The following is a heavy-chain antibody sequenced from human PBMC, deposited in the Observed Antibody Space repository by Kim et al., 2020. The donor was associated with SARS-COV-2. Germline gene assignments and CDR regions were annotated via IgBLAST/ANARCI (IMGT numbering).Heavy chain of an antibody. D-gene: IGHD3-22*01. CDR1: GFTFSSYS. V-gene: IGHV3-21*01. J-gene: IGHJ4*02. Sequence: GGSLRLSCAASGFTFSSYSMNWVRQAPGKGLEWVSSISSSSSYIYYADSVKGRFTISRDNAKNSLYLQMNSLRAEDTAVYYCARDEEVGITMIVVVTKFDYWGQGTLVTVSS. CDR3: ARDEEVGITMIVVVTKFDY. CDR2: ISSSSSYI.